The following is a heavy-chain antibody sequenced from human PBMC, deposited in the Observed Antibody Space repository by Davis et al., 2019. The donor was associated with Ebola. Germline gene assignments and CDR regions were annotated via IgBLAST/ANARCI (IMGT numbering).Heavy chain of an antibody. D-gene: IGHD6-13*01. Sequence: PSETLSLTCAVYGGSFSGYYWSWIRQPPGKGLEWIGEINHSGSTNYNPSLKSRVTISVDTSKNQFSLKLSSVTAADTAVYYCARHSSGYSSSWWNFDYWGQGTLVTVSS. J-gene: IGHJ4*02. CDR3: ARHSSGYSSSWWNFDY. CDR1: GGSFSGYY. V-gene: IGHV4-34*01. CDR2: INHSGST.